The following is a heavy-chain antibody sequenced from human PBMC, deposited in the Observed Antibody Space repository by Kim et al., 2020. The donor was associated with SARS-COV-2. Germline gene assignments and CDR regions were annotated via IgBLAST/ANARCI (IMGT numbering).Heavy chain of an antibody. CDR3: ARTKTNRGIAVALGR. Sequence: GGSLRLSCAASGFTFSSYGMHWVRQAPGKGLEWVAVISYDGSNKYYADSVKGRFTNSRDNSKNTLYLQMNSLRAEATAVYYCARTKTNRGIAVALGRWGQGTLVTVSS. V-gene: IGHV3-33*05. CDR2: ISYDGSNK. D-gene: IGHD6-19*01. J-gene: IGHJ4*02. CDR1: GFTFSSYG.